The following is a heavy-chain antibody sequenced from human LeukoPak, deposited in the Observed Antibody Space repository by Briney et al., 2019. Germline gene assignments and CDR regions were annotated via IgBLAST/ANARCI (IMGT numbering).Heavy chain of an antibody. CDR1: GGSCSGYY. V-gene: IGHV4-34*01. Sequence: SETLARNCAVDGGSCSGYYWSWIRQPQGQGLAWIGEINHSGSTNYNPSLKSRVTISVDTSRNQFSLKLSSVAAADTAVYYCARGGVVVPAAQAFDIWGQGTMVTVSS. CDR3: ARGGVVVPAAQAFDI. J-gene: IGHJ3*02. D-gene: IGHD2-2*01. CDR2: INHSGST.